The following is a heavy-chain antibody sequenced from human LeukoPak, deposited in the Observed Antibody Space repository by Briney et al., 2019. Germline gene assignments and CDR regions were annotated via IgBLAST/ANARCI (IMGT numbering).Heavy chain of an antibody. CDR2: ISYDGSNK. D-gene: IGHD3-22*01. V-gene: IGHV3-30-3*01. CDR1: GFTFSSYA. J-gene: IGHJ5*02. CDR3: ARGPRVSPMIVVVIVGP. Sequence: GGSLRLSCAASGFTFSSYAMSWVRQAPGKGLEWVAVISYDGSNKYYADSVKGRFTISRDNSKNTLYLQMNSLRAEDTAVYYCARGPRVSPMIVVVIVGPWGQGTLVTVSS.